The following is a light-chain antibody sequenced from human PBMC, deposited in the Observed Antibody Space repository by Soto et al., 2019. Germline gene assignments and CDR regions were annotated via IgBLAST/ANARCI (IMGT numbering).Light chain of an antibody. CDR1: SGNVGSYYY. J-gene: IGLJ2*01. V-gene: IGLV2-14*01. CDR3: SSYTSSSTVI. CDR2: DVS. Sequence: QSALTQPASVSGSPGQSITVSCTGNSGNVGSYYYVFWYQQHPGKVPKLMIYDVSNGPSGVSNRFSGSKSGNTATLTISGLQAEDEADYYCSSYTSSSTVIFGGGTKVTVL.